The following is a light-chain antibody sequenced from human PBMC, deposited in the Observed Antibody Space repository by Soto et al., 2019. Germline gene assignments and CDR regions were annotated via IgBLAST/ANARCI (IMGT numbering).Light chain of an antibody. V-gene: IGKV3-15*01. CDR2: SVS. Sequence: IVMTQSPATLPVSPGERATLSCRASQSISSSTLAWYQQKPGQPPRLLIYSVSTRAAGIPARCSGSGSGTDFTLTISSLQSEDFAVYYCQQHSSWPLTFGQGTKLEI. CDR3: QQHSSWPLT. CDR1: QSISSS. J-gene: IGKJ2*01.